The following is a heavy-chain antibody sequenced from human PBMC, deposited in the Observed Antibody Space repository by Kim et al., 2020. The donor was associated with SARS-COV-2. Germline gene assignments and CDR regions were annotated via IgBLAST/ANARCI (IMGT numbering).Heavy chain of an antibody. Sequence: GGSLRLSCAASGFTFSSYGMHWVRQAPGKGLEWVAVISYDGSNKYYADSVKGRFTISRDNSKNTLYLQMNSLRAEDTAVYYCAKSRGYCSSTSCSLKGYYYYGMDVWGQGTTVTVSS. D-gene: IGHD2-2*01. J-gene: IGHJ6*02. CDR1: GFTFSSYG. CDR3: AKSRGYCSSTSCSLKGYYYYGMDV. V-gene: IGHV3-30*18. CDR2: ISYDGSNK.